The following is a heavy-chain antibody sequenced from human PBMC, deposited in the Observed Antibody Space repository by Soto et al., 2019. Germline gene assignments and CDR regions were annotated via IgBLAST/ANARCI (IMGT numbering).Heavy chain of an antibody. V-gene: IGHV4-4*07. CDR1: GCAITSYY. J-gene: IGHJ5*01. CDR3: ARGQRFSDGFYS. Sequence: LSLTCTITGCAITSYYWTWILQPAGKGLEWIGRIYSSGSTKYNPYLQSRISMSLDTSKKQFSLTLASVTAADTAVYDCARGQRFSDGFYS. CDR2: IYSSGST. D-gene: IGHD3-3*01.